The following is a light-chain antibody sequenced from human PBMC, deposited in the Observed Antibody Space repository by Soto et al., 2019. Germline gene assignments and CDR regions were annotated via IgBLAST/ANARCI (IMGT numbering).Light chain of an antibody. CDR1: QTISSS. J-gene: IGKJ1*01. CDR2: FAS. CDR3: QQYGTSSRT. V-gene: IGKV1-5*03. Sequence: DIQLTQSPSTLCAFVGERVTITCRASQTISSSLAWYQQKPGKAPKHLIYFASTLQRGVPARCSGSGSATEFTLSISSLQPDDFATDYCQQYGTSSRTFGQGTKVDIK.